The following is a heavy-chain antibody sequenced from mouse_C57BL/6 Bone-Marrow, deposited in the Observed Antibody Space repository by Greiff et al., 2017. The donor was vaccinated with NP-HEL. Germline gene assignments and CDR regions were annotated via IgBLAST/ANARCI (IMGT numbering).Heavy chain of an antibody. V-gene: IGHV5-6*01. CDR3: ARSLPYYAMDY. D-gene: IGHD6-5*01. CDR1: GFTFSSYG. J-gene: IGHJ4*01. Sequence: EVKVVESGGDLVKPGGSLKLSCAASGFTFSSYGMSWVRQTPDKRLEWVATISSGGSYTYYPDSVKGRFTISRDNAKNTLYLQMSSLKSEDTAMYYCARSLPYYAMDYWGQGTSVTVSS. CDR2: ISSGGSYT.